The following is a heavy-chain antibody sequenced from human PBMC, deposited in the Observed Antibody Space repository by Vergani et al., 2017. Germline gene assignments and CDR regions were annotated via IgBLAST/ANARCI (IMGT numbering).Heavy chain of an antibody. CDR1: GYSISSGYY. D-gene: IGHD6-19*01. J-gene: IGHJ4*02. V-gene: IGHV4-38-2*01. CDR2: IYYSGST. Sequence: QVQLQESGPGLVKPSETLSLTCAVSGYSISSGYYWGWIRQPPGKGLEWIGSIYYSGSTYYNPSLKSRVTISVDTSKNQFSLKLSSVTAADTAVYYCARLGMAVAGPRVDYWGQGTLVTVSS. CDR3: ARLGMAVAGPRVDY.